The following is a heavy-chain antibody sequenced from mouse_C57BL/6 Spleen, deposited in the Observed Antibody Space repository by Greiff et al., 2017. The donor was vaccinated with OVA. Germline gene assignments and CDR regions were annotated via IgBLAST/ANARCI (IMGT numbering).Heavy chain of an antibody. CDR3: AREDYGSKAWFAD. CDR1: GYTFTSYW. Sequence: VQLQQPGAELVRPGTSVKLSCKASGYTFTSYWMHWVKQRPGQGLEWIGVIDPSDSYTNYNQKFKGKATLTVDTSSSTAYMQLSILTSEDSAVYYCAREDYGSKAWFADWGQGTLVTVSA. V-gene: IGHV1-59*01. D-gene: IGHD1-1*01. CDR2: IDPSDSYT. J-gene: IGHJ3*01.